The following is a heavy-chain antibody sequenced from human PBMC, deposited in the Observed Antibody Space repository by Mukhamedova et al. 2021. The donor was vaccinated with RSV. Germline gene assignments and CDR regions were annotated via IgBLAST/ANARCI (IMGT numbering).Heavy chain of an antibody. D-gene: IGHD5-18*01. J-gene: IGHJ4*02. CDR3: ARTSNGYNYGGFDS. CDR2: IYSGGTT. V-gene: IGHV3-53*01. Sequence: NWVRQAPGKGLEWVSSIYSGGTTYYADSVKGRFTISRDNSKNTLFLQMNSLSGEDTAVYYCARTSNGYNYGGFDSWGQGTRVTVS.